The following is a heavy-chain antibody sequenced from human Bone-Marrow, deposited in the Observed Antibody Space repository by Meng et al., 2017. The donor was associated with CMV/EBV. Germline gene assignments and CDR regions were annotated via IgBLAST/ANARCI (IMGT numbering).Heavy chain of an antibody. D-gene: IGHD2-21*02. CDR1: FTFSSYG. CDR3: ARDYVRTAMVTRYHFDN. CDR2: ITSSSAFI. Sequence: FTFSSYGMIWVRQAPGKGLEWLSSITSSSAFIYYADSVKGRFTISRDNAKNSLYLQMNSLRAEDTAVYYCARDYVRTAMVTRYHFDNWGQGTLVTVSS. V-gene: IGHV3-21*01. J-gene: IGHJ4*02.